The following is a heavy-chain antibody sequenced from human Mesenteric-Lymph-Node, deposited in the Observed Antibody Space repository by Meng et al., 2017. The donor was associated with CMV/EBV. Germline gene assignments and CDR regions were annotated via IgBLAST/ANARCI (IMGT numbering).Heavy chain of an antibody. V-gene: IGHV4-39*01. CDR1: GGSISSSSYY. D-gene: IGHD6-13*01. Sequence: GSLRLSCTVSGGSISSSSYYWGWIRQPPGKGLEWIGSIYYSGSTYYIPSLKSRVTISVDTSKNQFSLKLSSVTAADTAVYYCASRAGTGYWGQGTLVTVSS. CDR3: ASRAGTGY. CDR2: IYYSGST. J-gene: IGHJ4*02.